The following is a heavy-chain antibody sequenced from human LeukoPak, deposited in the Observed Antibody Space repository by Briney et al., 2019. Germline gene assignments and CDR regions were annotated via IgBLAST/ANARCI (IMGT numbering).Heavy chain of an antibody. V-gene: IGHV4-59*01. J-gene: IGHJ4*02. Sequence: SETLSLTCTVSGGSISSYYGSWIRQPPGKGLEWIGYIYYSGSTNYNPSLKSRVTISGDTSKNHFSLNLDSVTAADTAVYYCARGSVYFDSWGQGTLVTVSS. CDR1: GGSISSYY. CDR2: IYYSGST. CDR3: ARGSVYFDS.